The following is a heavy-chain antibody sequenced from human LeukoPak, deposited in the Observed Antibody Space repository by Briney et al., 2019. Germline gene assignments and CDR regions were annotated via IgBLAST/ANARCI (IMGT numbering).Heavy chain of an antibody. CDR2: SYYSGIT. Sequence: KSSETLSLTCTVSGGSISSSSYYWGWIRQPPGKGRGWIVSSYYSGITYYNPSLKNRVTISVHTSKNQFSLKLNSVTAADTSVYYRASLKGSYGSGLFDYWGQGTLVTLSS. V-gene: IGHV4-39*01. D-gene: IGHD3-16*02. CDR1: GGSISSSSYY. J-gene: IGHJ4*02. CDR3: ASLKGSYGSGLFDY.